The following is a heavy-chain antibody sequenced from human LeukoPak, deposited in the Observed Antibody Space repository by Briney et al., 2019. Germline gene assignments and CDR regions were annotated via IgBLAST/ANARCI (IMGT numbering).Heavy chain of an antibody. V-gene: IGHV3-23*01. Sequence: GGSLRLSCAASGFTFSSYAMSWVRQAPGKGLEWVSAISGNGGSTYYADSVKGRFTISRDNSKNTLYLQMNSLRAEDTAVYYCAKPDRASITMIVVVITFDYWGQGTLVTVSS. D-gene: IGHD3-22*01. CDR3: AKPDRASITMIVVVITFDY. J-gene: IGHJ4*02. CDR1: GFTFSSYA. CDR2: ISGNGGST.